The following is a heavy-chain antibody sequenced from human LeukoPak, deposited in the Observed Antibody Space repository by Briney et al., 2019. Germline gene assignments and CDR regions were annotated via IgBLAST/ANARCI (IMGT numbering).Heavy chain of an antibody. J-gene: IGHJ4*02. CDR3: ARDSSRLTTAPYDY. D-gene: IGHD3-22*01. V-gene: IGHV4-34*01. CDR1: GGSFSGYY. Sequence: SETLSLTRAVYGGSFSGYYWSWIRQPPGKGLEWIGEINHSGSTNYNPSLKSRVTISVDTSKNQFSLKLSSVTAADTAVYYCARDSSRLTTAPYDYWGQGTLVTVSS. CDR2: INHSGST.